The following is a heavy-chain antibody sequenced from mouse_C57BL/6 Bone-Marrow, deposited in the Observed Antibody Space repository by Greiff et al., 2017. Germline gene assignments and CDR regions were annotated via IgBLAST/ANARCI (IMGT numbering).Heavy chain of an antibody. J-gene: IGHJ3*01. CDR3: ARGLYYDFTWFAY. CDR2: IYLRSGNS. Sequence: QVQLQQSGAELARPGASVKLSCKASGYTFTSYGISWVKQTTGQGLEWIGEIYLRSGNSYYNEEFKGKATLTADKSSSTAYMGLRSLTSEDSAVKFCARGLYYDFTWFAYWGQGTLVTVSA. CDR1: GYTFTSYG. V-gene: IGHV1-81*01. D-gene: IGHD2-4*01.